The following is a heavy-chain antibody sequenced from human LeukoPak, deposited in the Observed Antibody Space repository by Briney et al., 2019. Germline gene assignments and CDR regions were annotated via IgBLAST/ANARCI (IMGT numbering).Heavy chain of an antibody. CDR1: GGTCSSYT. CDR3: ASENEYSNYDY. CDR2: IIPILGIA. V-gene: IGHV1-69*02. D-gene: IGHD4-11*01. Sequence: GASVKVSCKASGGTCSSYTISWVRQAPGQGLEWMGRIIPILGIANYAQKFQGRVTITADKSTSTACMELSSLRSEDTAVYYCASENEYSNYDYWGQGTLVTVSS. J-gene: IGHJ4*02.